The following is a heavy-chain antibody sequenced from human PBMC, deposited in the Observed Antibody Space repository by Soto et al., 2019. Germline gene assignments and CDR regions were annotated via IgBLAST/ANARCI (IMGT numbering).Heavy chain of an antibody. J-gene: IGHJ6*02. D-gene: IGHD6-13*01. V-gene: IGHV4-4*07. Sequence: SETLSLTCTFSGGSISTYYWSWIRQPAGKGLEWIGRVYTSGGTNYNPSLKSRVTMSRDTSKKQFFLSLSSVTAADTAVYYCVSGSAAGVDSGIALWRQGTT. CDR2: VYTSGGT. CDR1: GGSISTYY. CDR3: VSGSAAGVDSGIAL.